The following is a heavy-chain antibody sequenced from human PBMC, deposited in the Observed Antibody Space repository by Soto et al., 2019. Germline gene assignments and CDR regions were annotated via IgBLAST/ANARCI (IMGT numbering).Heavy chain of an antibody. Sequence: GESLKISCKGSGYSFAGYWLPGVRQKPGRCLEWMGRIDPSDSQTYYSPSFRGHVTISVTKSITTVFLQWSSLRASDTAMYYCARQIYDSDTGPNFQYYFDSWGQGTPVTVSS. J-gene: IGHJ4*02. CDR3: ARQIYDSDTGPNFQYYFDS. D-gene: IGHD3-22*01. CDR2: IDPSDSQT. CDR1: GYSFAGYW. V-gene: IGHV5-10-1*01.